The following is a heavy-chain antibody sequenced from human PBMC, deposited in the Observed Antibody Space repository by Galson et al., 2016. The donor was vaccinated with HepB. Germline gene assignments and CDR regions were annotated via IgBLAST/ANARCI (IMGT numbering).Heavy chain of an antibody. D-gene: IGHD1-26*01. J-gene: IGHJ4*02. CDR2: ISGSGGTT. CDR3: AKASGVGGTPPRFDY. CDR1: GITFSSYA. Sequence: SLRLSCAASGITFSSYAMYWVRQAPGKGLEWVSGISGSGGTTKYADAVKGRLTTSRDNSKNTLYLQMNSLRAEDTALYYCAKASGVGGTPPRFDYWGQGTLVTVSS. V-gene: IGHV3-23*01.